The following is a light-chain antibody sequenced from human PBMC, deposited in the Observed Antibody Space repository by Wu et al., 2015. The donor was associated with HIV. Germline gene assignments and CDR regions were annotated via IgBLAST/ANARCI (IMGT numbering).Light chain of an antibody. CDR2: DAS. J-gene: IGKJ5*01. CDR3: QQRSNWPPIT. Sequence: LSCRASQSVSSYLAWYQQKPGQAPRLLIYDASNRATGIPARFSGSGSGTDFTLTISSLEPEDFAVYYCQQRSNWPPITFGQGTRLEIK. CDR1: QSVSSY. V-gene: IGKV3-11*01.